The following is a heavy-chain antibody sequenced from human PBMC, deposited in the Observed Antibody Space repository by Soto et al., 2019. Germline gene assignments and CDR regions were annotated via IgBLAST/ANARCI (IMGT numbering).Heavy chain of an antibody. V-gene: IGHV4-31*03. CDR3: VRDRGTTLRMDD. CDR2: ILYSEKN. CDR1: GASITSGGSY. Sequence: SETLSLTCSVSGASITSGGSYWTWIRQHPGKGLEWIGNILYSEKNYYNPSLKSRVTISLDTSKNQFSLKVNSATAADTAVYYCVRDRGTTLRMDDWGQGTTVTVSS. J-gene: IGHJ6*02. D-gene: IGHD3-10*01.